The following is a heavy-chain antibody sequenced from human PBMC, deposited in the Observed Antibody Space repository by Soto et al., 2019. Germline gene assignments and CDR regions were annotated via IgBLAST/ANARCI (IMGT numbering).Heavy chain of an antibody. J-gene: IGHJ4*02. Sequence: PSETLSLTCTVYGVSFNDYYWSWIRQPPGKGLEWIGEINHSRSTNYNPSLRSRVSMSIDTSKDQFSLKLKSVTAADTALYFCARQRTSVVTQAYFDVWGPGSLVTVS. CDR2: INHSRST. CDR1: GVSFNDYY. V-gene: IGHV4-34*01. D-gene: IGHD2-21*02. CDR3: ARQRTSVVTQAYFDV.